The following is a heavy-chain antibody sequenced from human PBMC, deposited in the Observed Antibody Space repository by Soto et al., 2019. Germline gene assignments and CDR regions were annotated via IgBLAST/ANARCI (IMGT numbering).Heavy chain of an antibody. V-gene: IGHV3-30*18. Sequence: GGSLRLSCAASGFTFSSYGMHWVRQAPGKGLEWVAVISYDGSNKYYADSVKGRFTISRDNSKNTLYLQMNSLRAEDTAVYYCAKGKYSGYGSYFDYWGQGTLVTVSS. CDR1: GFTFSSYG. CDR3: AKGKYSGYGSYFDY. D-gene: IGHD5-12*01. CDR2: ISYDGSNK. J-gene: IGHJ4*02.